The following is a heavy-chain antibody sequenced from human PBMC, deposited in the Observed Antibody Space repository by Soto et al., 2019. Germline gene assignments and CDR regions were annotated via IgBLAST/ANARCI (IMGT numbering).Heavy chain of an antibody. V-gene: IGHV3-30-3*01. J-gene: IGHJ4*02. Sequence: PGSPLKLSSAASGFTFNRPPKHWVRQAPGKGLECVAVISYDGSNKYYADSVKGRFTISRDNSKNTLYLQMNSRGAEDTAVYYCASRSTSGNYWGQGTLVTVSS. CDR1: GFTFNRPP. CDR2: ISYDGSNK. D-gene: IGHD2-2*01. CDR3: ASRSTSGNY.